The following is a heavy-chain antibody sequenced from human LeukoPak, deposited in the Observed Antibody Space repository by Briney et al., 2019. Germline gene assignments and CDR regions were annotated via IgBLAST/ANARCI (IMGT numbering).Heavy chain of an antibody. CDR2: INPNSGVT. D-gene: IGHD6-6*01. J-gene: IGHJ6*02. Sequence: ASVKVSFKASGYTFIGYYMTWVRQAPGQGLEGMGWINPNSGVTNYAQKFQGRVTMTRDSAISTAYMELSGLRSDDTAVYYCAKYHTVRSLDVWGQGTTVTISS. CDR3: AKYHTVRSLDV. V-gene: IGHV1-2*02. CDR1: GYTFIGYY.